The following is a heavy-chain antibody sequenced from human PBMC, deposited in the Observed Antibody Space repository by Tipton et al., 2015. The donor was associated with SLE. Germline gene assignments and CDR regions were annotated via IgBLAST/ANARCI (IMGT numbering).Heavy chain of an antibody. CDR2: IYYSGST. Sequence: LRLSCTVSGGSISSSSYYWGWIRQPPGKGLEWIGSIYYSGSTYYNPSLKSRVTISVDTSKNQFSLKLSSVTAADTAVYYCARDPVAGRGIDYWGQGTLVTVSS. CDR3: ARDPVAGRGIDY. V-gene: IGHV4-39*02. J-gene: IGHJ4*02. D-gene: IGHD6-19*01. CDR1: GGSISSSSYY.